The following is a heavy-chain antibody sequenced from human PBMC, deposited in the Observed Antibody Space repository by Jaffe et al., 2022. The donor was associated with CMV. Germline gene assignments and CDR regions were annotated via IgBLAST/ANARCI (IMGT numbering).Heavy chain of an antibody. CDR2: ISSSSSTI. CDR3: ARVNRGRITMIVAPFYFDY. D-gene: IGHD3-22*01. J-gene: IGHJ4*02. CDR1: GFTFSSYS. Sequence: EVQLVESGGGLVQPGGSLRLSCAASGFTFSSYSMNWVRQAPGKGLEWVSYISSSSSTIYYADSVKGRFTISRDNAKNSLYLQMNSLRDEDTAVYYCARVNRGRITMIVAPFYFDYWGQGTLVTVSS. V-gene: IGHV3-48*02.